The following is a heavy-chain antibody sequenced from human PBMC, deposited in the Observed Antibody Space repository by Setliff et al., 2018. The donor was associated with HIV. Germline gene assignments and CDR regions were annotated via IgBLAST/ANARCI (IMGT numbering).Heavy chain of an antibody. J-gene: IGHJ5*02. CDR3: ARGTQLVWGRWFDP. CDR1: GGSFSVYY. Sequence: SETLSLTCAVYGGSFSVYYWNWIRQPPGKGLEWIGEINHSGSTNYNSSLKSRVTISVDTSKNQFSLMLSSVTAADTAVYYCARGTQLVWGRWFDPWGQGTLVTVSS. V-gene: IGHV4-34*01. D-gene: IGHD6-6*01. CDR2: INHSGST.